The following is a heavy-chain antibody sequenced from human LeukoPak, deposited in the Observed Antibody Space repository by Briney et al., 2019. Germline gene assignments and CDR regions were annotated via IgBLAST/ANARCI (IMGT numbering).Heavy chain of an antibody. CDR3: ARGIAVAGTFYYYYGMDV. D-gene: IGHD6-19*01. CDR2: MNPNSGNT. CDR1: GNTFTSYD. Sequence: ASVKVSCKASGNTFTSYDINWVRQATGQGLEWMGWMNPNSGNTGYAQKFQGRVTMTRNTSISTAYMELSSLRSEDTAVYYCARGIAVAGTFYYYYGMDVWGQGTTVTVSS. V-gene: IGHV1-8*01. J-gene: IGHJ6*02.